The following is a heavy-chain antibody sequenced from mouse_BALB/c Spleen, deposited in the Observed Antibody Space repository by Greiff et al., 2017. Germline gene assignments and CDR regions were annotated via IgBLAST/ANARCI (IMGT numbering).Heavy chain of an antibody. CDR1: GFTFSSFG. CDR2: ISSGSSTI. D-gene: IGHD2-3*01. Sequence: EVKLVESGGGLVQPGGSRKLSCAASGFTFSSFGMHWVRQAPEKGLEWVAYISSGSSTIYYADTVKGRFTISRDNPKNTLFLQMTSLRSEDTAMYYCARSRMATETMFAYWGQGTLVTVSA. J-gene: IGHJ3*01. CDR3: ARSRMATETMFAY. V-gene: IGHV5-17*02.